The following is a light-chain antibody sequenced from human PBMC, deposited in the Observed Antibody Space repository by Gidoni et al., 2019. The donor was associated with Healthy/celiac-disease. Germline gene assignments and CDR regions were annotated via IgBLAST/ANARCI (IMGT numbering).Light chain of an antibody. J-gene: IGKJ2*01. CDR2: DAS. CDR1: QGVSSY. CDR3: QQRSNWPPYT. V-gene: IGKV3-11*01. Sequence: EIVSTQPPATLSLSPGERATLCCRANQGVSSYLAWYQQKPGQAPRLLIYDASNRATGIPARFSGSGSGTDFTLTISSLEPEDFAVYYCQQRSNWPPYTFGQGTKLEIK.